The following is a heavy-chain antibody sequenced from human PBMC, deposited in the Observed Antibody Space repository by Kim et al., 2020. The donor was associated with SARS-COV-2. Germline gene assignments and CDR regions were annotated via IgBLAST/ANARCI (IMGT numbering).Heavy chain of an antibody. V-gene: IGHV5-10-1*01. CDR1: GYTFANNW. Sequence: GESLKISCKGSGYTFANNWITWVRQKPGKGLQWVGRIDPSDSYTNYSPSFQGQVTISADKSIKTAYLQWSSLEASDTAMYYCARHESLLGDGGILDYWGQGALVTVSS. J-gene: IGHJ4*02. CDR2: IDPSDSYT. CDR3: ARHESLLGDGGILDY. D-gene: IGHD1-26*01.